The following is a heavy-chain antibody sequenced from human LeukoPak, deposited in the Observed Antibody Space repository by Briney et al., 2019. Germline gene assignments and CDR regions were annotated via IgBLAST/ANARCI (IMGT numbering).Heavy chain of an antibody. CDR3: AKAGGWFGELLQTSADNWFDP. Sequence: GGSLRLSCAASGFTFSSYWMSWVRQAPGKGLEWVSVISGSGGSTYYADSVKGRFTISRDNPKNTLYLQMNSLRAEDTAVYYCAKAGGWFGELLQTSADNWFDPWGQGTLVTVSS. CDR2: ISGSGGST. D-gene: IGHD3-10*01. J-gene: IGHJ5*02. CDR1: GFTFSSYW. V-gene: IGHV3-23*01.